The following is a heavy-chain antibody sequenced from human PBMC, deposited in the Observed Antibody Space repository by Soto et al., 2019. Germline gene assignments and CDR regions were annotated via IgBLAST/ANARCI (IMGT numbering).Heavy chain of an antibody. D-gene: IGHD3-10*01. CDR2: IYHSGST. Sequence: KPSETLSLTCAVSGYSISSGYYWGWIRQPPGKGLEWIGSIYHSGSTYYNPSLKSRVTISVDTSKNQFSLKLSSVTAADTAVYYCAREIRITMVRGVINDAFDIWGQGTMVTVSS. V-gene: IGHV4-38-2*02. CDR1: GYSISSGYY. CDR3: AREIRITMVRGVINDAFDI. J-gene: IGHJ3*02.